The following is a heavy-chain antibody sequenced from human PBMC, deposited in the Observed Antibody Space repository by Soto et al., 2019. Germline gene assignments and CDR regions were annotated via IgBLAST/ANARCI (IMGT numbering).Heavy chain of an antibody. CDR3: ARGRGAVWFTYFDY. D-gene: IGHD3-10*01. CDR2: ISSSSSYI. V-gene: IGHV3-21*01. Sequence: GGSLRLSCAASGFTFSSYSMNWVRQAPGKGLEWVSSISSSSSYIYYADSVKGRFTISRDNAKNSLYLQMNSLRAEDTAVYYCARGRGAVWFTYFDYWGQGTLVTVSS. J-gene: IGHJ4*02. CDR1: GFTFSSYS.